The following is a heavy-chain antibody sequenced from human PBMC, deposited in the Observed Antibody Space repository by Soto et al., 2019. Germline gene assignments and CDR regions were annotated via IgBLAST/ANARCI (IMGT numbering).Heavy chain of an antibody. CDR2: ISGSDGRT. J-gene: IGHJ4*02. CDR3: AKGVSQYTPLALFDY. CDR1: GFTFSSYA. V-gene: IGHV3-23*01. D-gene: IGHD5-18*01. Sequence: GGSLRLSCAASGFTFSSYAMSWVRQAQGKGLEWVSTISGSDGRTYSTDSVKGRFTISRDNSRNTAYLQMNSLRVEDTAAYYCAKGVSQYTPLALFDYWGRGTLVTVSS.